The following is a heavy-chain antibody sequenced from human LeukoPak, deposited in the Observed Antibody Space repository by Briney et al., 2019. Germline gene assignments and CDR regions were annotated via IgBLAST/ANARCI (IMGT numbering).Heavy chain of an antibody. J-gene: IGHJ4*02. Sequence: GGSLRLSCAVSGITLSNYGMSWARQAPGKGREWVAGISASGGSTNYADAVKGRFTISRDNPKNTLYLQMNSLGAEDTAVYFCAKRGVVIRVILVGFHKEAYYFDSWGQGALVTVSS. CDR3: AKRGVVIRVILVGFHKEAYYFDS. CDR1: GITLSNYG. V-gene: IGHV3-23*01. CDR2: ISASGGST. D-gene: IGHD3-22*01.